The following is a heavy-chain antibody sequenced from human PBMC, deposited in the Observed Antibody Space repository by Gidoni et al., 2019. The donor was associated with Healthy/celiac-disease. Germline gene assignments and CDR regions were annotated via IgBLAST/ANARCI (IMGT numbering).Heavy chain of an antibody. V-gene: IGHV3-23*01. CDR2: ISGSGGST. D-gene: IGHD3-3*01. CDR3: ANRGIAPLESFDY. Sequence: EVQLLESGGGLIQPGGSLRLSCAASGFTFSSYAMSWVRPAPGKGLGWVAAISGSGGSTYYAESVKGRFTISRDNSKNTLYLQMNSLRAEDTAVYYCANRGIAPLESFDYWGQGTLVTVSS. J-gene: IGHJ4*02. CDR1: GFTFSSYA.